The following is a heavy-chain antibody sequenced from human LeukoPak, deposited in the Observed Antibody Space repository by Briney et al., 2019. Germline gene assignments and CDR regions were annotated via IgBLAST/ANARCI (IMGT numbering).Heavy chain of an antibody. J-gene: IGHJ4*02. Sequence: PSETLSLTCTVSGYSISSGYYWGWIRQPPGKGLEWIGTIYHSGSTYYDPSLKSRVTISVDTSKNQFSLQLNSVTPEDTAVYYCARVTKYYFDYWGQGTLVTVSS. V-gene: IGHV4-38-2*02. CDR2: IYHSGST. D-gene: IGHD1-1*01. CDR3: ARVTKYYFDY. CDR1: GYSISSGYY.